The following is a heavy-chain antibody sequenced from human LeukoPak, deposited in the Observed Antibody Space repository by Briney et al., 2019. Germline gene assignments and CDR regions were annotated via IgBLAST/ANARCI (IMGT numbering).Heavy chain of an antibody. V-gene: IGHV4-39*07. D-gene: IGHD2-2*01. J-gene: IGHJ4*02. Sequence: PSETLSLTCTVSGGSISSSSYYWGWIRQPPGKGLEWIGSIYYSGSTYYNPSLKSRVTISVDTSKNQFSLKLSSVTAADTAVYYCARVDIVVVPAAMIPGSAKTTPDPYFDYWGQGTLVTVSS. CDR2: IYYSGST. CDR3: ARVDIVVVPAAMIPGSAKTTPDPYFDY. CDR1: GGSISSSSYY.